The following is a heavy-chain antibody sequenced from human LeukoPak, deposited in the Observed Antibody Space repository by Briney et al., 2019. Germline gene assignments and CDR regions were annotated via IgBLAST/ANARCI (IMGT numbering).Heavy chain of an antibody. CDR3: ARGAVPAAIPFDY. D-gene: IGHD2-2*02. CDR1: GFTFSSYW. Sequence: GGSLRLSCAASGFTFSSYWMSWVRQAPGKGLEWVANIKQDGSEKYYVDSVKGRFTISRDNAKNSLYLQMNSLRAEDTAVYYCARGAVPAAIPFDYWGQGTLVTVSS. CDR2: IKQDGSEK. V-gene: IGHV3-7*01. J-gene: IGHJ4*02.